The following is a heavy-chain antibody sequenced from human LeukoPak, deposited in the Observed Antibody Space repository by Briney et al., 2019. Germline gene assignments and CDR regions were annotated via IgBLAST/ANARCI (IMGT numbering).Heavy chain of an antibody. J-gene: IGHJ4*02. CDR2: INGGGDST. D-gene: IGHD6-13*01. CDR3: AKTIAAAGTVH. CDR1: GFTFSSYA. V-gene: IGHV3-23*01. Sequence: GGSLRLSWAASGFTFSSYAMSWVRQAPGKGLEWVSSINGGGDSTYYADSVKGRLTISRDNSKNTLYLQMNGLRGEDTAIYYCAKTIAAAGTVHWGQGTLVTVSS.